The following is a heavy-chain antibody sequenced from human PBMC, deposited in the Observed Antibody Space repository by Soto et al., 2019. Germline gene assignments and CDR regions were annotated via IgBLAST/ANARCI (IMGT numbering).Heavy chain of an antibody. V-gene: IGHV3-21*01. D-gene: IGHD3-22*01. CDR2: ISSSAVYI. CDR3: VRDGLDYYDIERLYFDN. J-gene: IGHJ4*02. CDR1: GFNFITYS. Sequence: EVQLVESGGGPVRPGGSLKLSCAASGFNFITYSLSWVRQAPGKGLEWVASISSSAVYIDYEDSVKGRFTISSDNANNSLYLQMNSLRAEDTATYYCVRDGLDYYDIERLYFDNWGQGTLVTVSS.